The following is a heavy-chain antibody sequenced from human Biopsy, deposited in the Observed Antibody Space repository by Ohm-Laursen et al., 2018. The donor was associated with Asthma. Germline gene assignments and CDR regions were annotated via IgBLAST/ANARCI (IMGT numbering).Heavy chain of an antibody. D-gene: IGHD3-22*01. CDR2: IYSGGTS. V-gene: IGHV3-53*01. J-gene: IGHJ4*02. CDR3: ARGDSSNWSHYYFDY. Sequence: GSLRLSCSASGFPFRGFGMTWVRQAPGKGLEWVSVIYSGGTSHTADSVRGRFTISRDYSKNTLYLQMHSLRAEDTAVYYCARGDSSNWSHYYFDYWGQGTLVTVSS. CDR1: GFPFRGFG.